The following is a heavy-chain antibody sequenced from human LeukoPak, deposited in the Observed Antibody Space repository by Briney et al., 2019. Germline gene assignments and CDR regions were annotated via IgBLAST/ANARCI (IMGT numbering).Heavy chain of an antibody. CDR1: GGSISSSSYY. D-gene: IGHD2-15*01. V-gene: IGHV4-61*01. CDR3: ARDRWGYCSGGSCYEGGAFDI. J-gene: IGHJ3*02. CDR2: IYYSGST. Sequence: SETLSLTCTVFGGSISSSSYYWSWIRQPPGKGLEWIGYIYYSGSTNYHPSLKSRVTISVDTSKNQLSLKLSSVTAADTAVYYCARDRWGYCSGGSCYEGGAFDIWGQGTMVTVSS.